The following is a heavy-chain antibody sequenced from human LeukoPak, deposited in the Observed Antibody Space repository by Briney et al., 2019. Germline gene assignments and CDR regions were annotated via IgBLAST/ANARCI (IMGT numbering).Heavy chain of an antibody. Sequence: SETLSLTCAVYGGSFSGYYWSWIRQPPGKGLEWIGEINHSGSTNYNPSLKSRVTISVGTSKNQFSLKLSSVTAADTAVYYCASVGETGTIGYWGQGTLVTVSS. V-gene: IGHV4-34*01. CDR3: ASVGETGTIGY. CDR2: INHSGST. CDR1: GGSFSGYY. J-gene: IGHJ4*02. D-gene: IGHD3-16*01.